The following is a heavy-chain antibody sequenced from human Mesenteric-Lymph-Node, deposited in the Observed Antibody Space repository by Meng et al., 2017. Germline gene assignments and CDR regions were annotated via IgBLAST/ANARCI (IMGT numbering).Heavy chain of an antibody. CDR1: GGTFSSYA. CDR3: ARAEYSSGNWYFDL. Sequence: QARRVRLGAGVKNPGSSVKVSGKASGGTFSSYAISWVRQAPGQGLEWMGGIIPIFGTANYAQKFQGRVTITADKSTSTAYMELSSLRSEDTAVYYCARAEYSSGNWYFDLWGRGTLVTVSS. V-gene: IGHV1-69*06. CDR2: IIPIFGTA. J-gene: IGHJ2*01. D-gene: IGHD6-19*01.